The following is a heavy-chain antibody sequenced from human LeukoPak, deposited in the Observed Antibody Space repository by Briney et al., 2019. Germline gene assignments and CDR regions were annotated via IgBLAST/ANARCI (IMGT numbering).Heavy chain of an antibody. CDR1: GGSFSGYY. CDR2: INHSGST. CDR3: ARDRIQLWYSGPKFDY. Sequence: SETLSLTCAVYGGSFSGYYWSWIRRPPGKGLEWIGEINHSGSTNYNPSLKSRVTISVDTSKNQFSLKLSSVTAADTAVYYCARDRIQLWYSGPKFDYWGKGTLVTVSS. D-gene: IGHD5-18*01. V-gene: IGHV4-34*01. J-gene: IGHJ4*02.